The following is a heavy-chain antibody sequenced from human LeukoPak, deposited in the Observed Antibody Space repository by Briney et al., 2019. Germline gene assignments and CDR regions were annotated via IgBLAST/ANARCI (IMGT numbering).Heavy chain of an antibody. V-gene: IGHV1-69*01. CDR1: GGTFSSYA. J-gene: IGHJ4*02. D-gene: IGHD5-18*01. CDR3: ARSYTAMAEFDY. Sequence: ASVKVSCKASGGTFSSYAISWVRQAPGQGLEWMGGIIPIFGTANYAQKFQGRVTITADESTSTAYMELSSLRSEDTAVYYCARSYTAMAEFDYWGQGTLVTVSS. CDR2: IIPIFGTA.